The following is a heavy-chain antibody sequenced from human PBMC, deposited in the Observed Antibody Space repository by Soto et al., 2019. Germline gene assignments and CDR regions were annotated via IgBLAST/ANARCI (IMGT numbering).Heavy chain of an antibody. CDR3: ARGEDAFFYYGLDV. CDR1: GASISTGGYS. Sequence: PSETLSLTCIVSGASISTGGYSWSWIRQPPGKGPEWIGYIYESGRTYYKPSLKSRVTMSVDTSKNQFSLKLTSVTAADTAVYYCARGEDAFFYYGLDVWGQGITVTVSS. J-gene: IGHJ6*02. V-gene: IGHV4-61*08. CDR2: IYESGRT.